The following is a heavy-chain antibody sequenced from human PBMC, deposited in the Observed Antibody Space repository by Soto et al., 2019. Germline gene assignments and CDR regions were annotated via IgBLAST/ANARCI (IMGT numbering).Heavy chain of an antibody. CDR3: ARDSSWSGYYLLPYPYYGMDV. D-gene: IGHD3-3*01. CDR2: TYYRSKWYN. V-gene: IGHV6-1*01. CDR1: GDSVSSNSAA. Sequence: SQTLSLTCAISGDSVSSNSAAWNWIRQSPSRGLEWLGRTYYRSKWYNDYAVSVKSRITINPDTSKNQFSLQLNSVTPEDTAVYYCARDSSWSGYYLLPYPYYGMDVWGQGTTVTVSS. J-gene: IGHJ6*02.